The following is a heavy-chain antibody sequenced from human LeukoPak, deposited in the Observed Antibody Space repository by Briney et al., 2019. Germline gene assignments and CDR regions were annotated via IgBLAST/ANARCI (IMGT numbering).Heavy chain of an antibody. D-gene: IGHD1-26*01. V-gene: IGHV1-18*01. Sequence: GASVKVSCKASGYTFTSYGISWVRQAPGQGLEWMGWISAYNGNTNYAQKLQGRVTMTTDTSTSTDYMELGSLRSEDTAVYYCARAQLGSYRPGDYWGQGTLVTVSS. CDR3: ARAQLGSYRPGDY. J-gene: IGHJ4*02. CDR2: ISAYNGNT. CDR1: GYTFTSYG.